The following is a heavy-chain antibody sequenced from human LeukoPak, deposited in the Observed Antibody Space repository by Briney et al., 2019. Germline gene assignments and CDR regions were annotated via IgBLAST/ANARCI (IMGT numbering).Heavy chain of an antibody. V-gene: IGHV3-7*01. J-gene: IGHJ4*02. CDR1: GFTVSSNY. CDR2: IKKDGSEK. Sequence: GGSLRLSCAASGFTVSSNYMSWVRQAPGKGLEWVANIKKDGSEKYYVDSVKGRFTISRDNAKNSLYLQMNSLRAEDTAVYYCARGTLLPFLGWLEDDWGQGTLVTVSS. CDR3: ARGTLLPFLGWLEDD. D-gene: IGHD3-3*01.